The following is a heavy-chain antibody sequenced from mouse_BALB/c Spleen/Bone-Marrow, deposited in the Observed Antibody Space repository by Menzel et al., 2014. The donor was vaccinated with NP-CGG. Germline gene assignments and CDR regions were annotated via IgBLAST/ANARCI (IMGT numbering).Heavy chain of an antibody. V-gene: IGHV2-9*02. J-gene: IGHJ4*01. CDR2: IWAGGST. Sequence: AQLQQSGPGLAAPSQSLSITCTVSGFSLTSYGVHWVRQPLGKGLEWLGVIWAGGSTNYNSALMSKLSNSKDKSKGQVYLKINSQQTDDAAMYYCVREDGRLLYYSIDCWGQGTSVTVSS. CDR1: GFSLTSYG. D-gene: IGHD2-3*01. CDR3: VREDGRLLYYSIDC.